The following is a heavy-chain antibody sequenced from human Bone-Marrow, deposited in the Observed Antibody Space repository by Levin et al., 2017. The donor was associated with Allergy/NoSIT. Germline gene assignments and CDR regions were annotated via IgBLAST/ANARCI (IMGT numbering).Heavy chain of an antibody. Sequence: GGSLRLSCAASGFTFSSYAMHWVRQAPGKGLEWVAVISYDGSNKYYADSVKGRFTISRDNSKNTLYLQMNSLRAEDTAVYYCARAGVPSGWSTGHFDYWGQGTLVTVSS. D-gene: IGHD6-19*01. CDR1: GFTFSSYA. CDR3: ARAGVPSGWSTGHFDY. J-gene: IGHJ4*02. CDR2: ISYDGSNK. V-gene: IGHV3-30-3*01.